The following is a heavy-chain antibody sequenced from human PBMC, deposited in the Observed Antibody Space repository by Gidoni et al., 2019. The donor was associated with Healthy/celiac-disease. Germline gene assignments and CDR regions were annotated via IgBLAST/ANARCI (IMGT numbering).Heavy chain of an antibody. J-gene: IGHJ4*02. CDR3: AKDTGSGGVLDY. Sequence: EVQLVESGGGLVQPGRSLRLSCAASGFTFDDYAMHWVRQAPGKGLEWVSGISWNSGSIGYADSVKGRFTISRDNAKNSLYLQMNSLRAEDTALYYCAKDTGSGGVLDYWGQGTLVTVSS. D-gene: IGHD3-16*01. V-gene: IGHV3-9*01. CDR1: GFTFDDYA. CDR2: ISWNSGSI.